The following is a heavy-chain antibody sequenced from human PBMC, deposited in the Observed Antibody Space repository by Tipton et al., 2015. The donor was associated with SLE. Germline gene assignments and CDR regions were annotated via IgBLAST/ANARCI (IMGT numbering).Heavy chain of an antibody. CDR2: IFYSGST. V-gene: IGHV4-39*01. CDR1: GGSISTSDFY. Sequence: TLSLTCTVSGGSISTSDFYWGWIRQPPGKGLEWIGSIFYSGSTYYNPSLKSRVTISVDTSKNQFSLKLTSVTAADTAVYYCARLTFDWYLDLWGRGTLVTVSS. CDR3: ARLTFDWYLDL. J-gene: IGHJ2*01.